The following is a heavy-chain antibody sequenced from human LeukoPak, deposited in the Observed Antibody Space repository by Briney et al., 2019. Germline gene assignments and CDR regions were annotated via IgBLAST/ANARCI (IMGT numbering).Heavy chain of an antibody. D-gene: IGHD3-9*01. CDR1: GFSFSSYW. CDR3: ARSEFDWLLKFDY. Sequence: PGGSLRLSCAASGFSFSSYWMSWIRQPPGKGLEWIGYIYYSGSTNYNPSLKSRVTISVDTSKNQFSLKLSSVTAADTAVYYCARSEFDWLLKFDYWGQGTLVTVSS. V-gene: IGHV4-59*01. J-gene: IGHJ4*02. CDR2: IYYSGST.